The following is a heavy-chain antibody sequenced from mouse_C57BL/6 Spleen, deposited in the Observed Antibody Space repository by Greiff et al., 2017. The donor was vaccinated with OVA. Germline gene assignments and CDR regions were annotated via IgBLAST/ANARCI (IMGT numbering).Heavy chain of an antibody. CDR3: ACYDYGTFDD. J-gene: IGHJ2*01. Sequence: EVQLQQSGPELVKPGASVKISCKASGYTFTDYYMNWVKQSPGKSLEWIGDINPNNGGTSYNEKFKGKATLTVDKSSSTAYMQLRSLTSEDSAVYYCACYDYGTFDDWGQGTTLTVSS. V-gene: IGHV1-26*01. CDR2: INPNNGGT. D-gene: IGHD2-4*01. CDR1: GYTFTDYY.